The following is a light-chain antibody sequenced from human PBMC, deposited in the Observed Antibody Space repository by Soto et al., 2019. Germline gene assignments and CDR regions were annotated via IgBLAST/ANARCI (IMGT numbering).Light chain of an antibody. Sequence: EIVLTQSPGTLSLSPGKRATLSCRASQSISSSYLAWYQQRPGQAPRLLIYGASSRATGIPDRFSGSGSGTEFTLTISRLEPEDFAVYYCQQYNNWPLTFGGGTKVDIK. CDR1: QSISSSY. CDR3: QQYNNWPLT. J-gene: IGKJ4*01. V-gene: IGKV3-20*01. CDR2: GAS.